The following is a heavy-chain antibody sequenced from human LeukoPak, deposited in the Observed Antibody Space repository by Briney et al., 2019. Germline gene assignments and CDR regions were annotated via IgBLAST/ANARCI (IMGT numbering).Heavy chain of an antibody. CDR3: VREGYAYGYHAFDM. CDR2: VRPDGGAT. D-gene: IGHD5-18*01. Sequence: GGSLRLSCAASGFTFSSYTMNWVRQAPGKGLEWVGRVRPDGGATDSAAPVKGRVSMSRDDSKNSLYLQMNSLKTEDTAVYFCVREGYAYGYHAFDMWGQGIMVTVSS. CDR1: GFTFSSYT. J-gene: IGHJ3*02. V-gene: IGHV3-15*01.